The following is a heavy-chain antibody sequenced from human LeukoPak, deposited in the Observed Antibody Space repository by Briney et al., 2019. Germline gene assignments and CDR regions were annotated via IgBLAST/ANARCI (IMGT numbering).Heavy chain of an antibody. D-gene: IGHD6-6*01. CDR3: ASSVAAQPADY. Sequence: SSVKVSCKASGGTFSSYAISWVRQAPGQGLEWMGRIIPILGIANYAQKFQGRVTITADKSTSTAYMELSSLRSEDTAVYYCASSVAAQPADYWGQGTLVTVSS. CDR2: IIPILGIA. V-gene: IGHV1-69*04. J-gene: IGHJ4*02. CDR1: GGTFSSYA.